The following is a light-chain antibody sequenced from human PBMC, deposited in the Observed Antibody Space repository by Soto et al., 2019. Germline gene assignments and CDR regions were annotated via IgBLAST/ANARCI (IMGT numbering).Light chain of an antibody. J-gene: IGKJ1*01. CDR3: KQYGSSPTWT. CDR1: QSVSSSY. V-gene: IGKV3-20*01. CDR2: GAS. Sequence: EIVLTQSPGTLSLSPGERATLSCRASQSVSSSYLAWYQQKPGQAPRLLIYGASSRATGIPDRFSGSGSGKDFTLPISRLEPEDFAVYYCKQYGSSPTWTFGQGTKGE.